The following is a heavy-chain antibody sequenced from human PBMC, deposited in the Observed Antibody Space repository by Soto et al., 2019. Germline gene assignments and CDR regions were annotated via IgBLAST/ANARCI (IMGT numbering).Heavy chain of an antibody. J-gene: IGHJ4*02. Sequence: GSLRLSCAASGFTFSDYYMSWIRQAPGKGLEWVSYISSSSSYTNYADSVKGRFTISRDNAKNSLYLQMNSLRAEDTAVYYCARDRNSGSPGPTDYWGQGTLVTVSS. V-gene: IGHV3-11*06. CDR1: GFTFSDYY. D-gene: IGHD1-26*01. CDR2: ISSSSSYT. CDR3: ARDRNSGSPGPTDY.